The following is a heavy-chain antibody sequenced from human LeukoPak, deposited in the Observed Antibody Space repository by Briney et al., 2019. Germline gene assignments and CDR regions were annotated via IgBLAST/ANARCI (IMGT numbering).Heavy chain of an antibody. CDR2: VHYSGST. V-gene: IGHV4-39*01. Sequence: SETLSLTCTVSGGSIISSGYYWGWSRQPPGKGLEWIGSVHYSGSTYRNPSLRGRVTISVDTSKNLFSLQLNSVTAADTAVYYCARSSLGGFGELSAFDNWGQGPLVTVSS. D-gene: IGHD3-10*01. CDR3: ARSSLGGFGELSAFDN. CDR1: GGSIISSGYY. J-gene: IGHJ4*02.